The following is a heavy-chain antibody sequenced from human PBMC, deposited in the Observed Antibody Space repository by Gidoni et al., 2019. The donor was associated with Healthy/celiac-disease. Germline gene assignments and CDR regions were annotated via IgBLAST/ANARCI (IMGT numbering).Heavy chain of an antibody. Sequence: QVQMVESGGGEVQPGRFLRLSCAASGFTFSRYGTHWVCQAPGKGLEWVAVISYDGSNKYYADSVKGRFTISRDNSKNTLYLQMNSLRAEDTAVYYCAKGCRSRGSSDKKYYYYYYGMDVWGQGTTVTVSS. J-gene: IGHJ6*02. D-gene: IGHD6-6*01. CDR3: AKGCRSRGSSDKKYYYYYYGMDV. V-gene: IGHV3-30*18. CDR2: ISYDGSNK. CDR1: GFTFSRYG.